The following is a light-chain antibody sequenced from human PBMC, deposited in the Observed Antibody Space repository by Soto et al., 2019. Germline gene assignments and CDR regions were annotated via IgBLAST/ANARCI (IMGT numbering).Light chain of an antibody. Sequence: AIQMTQSPSSLSASVGDRVTITCRASQGIRNDLGWYQQKPGKAPKLLIYAASTLQSGVPSRFSGSGSGTDFTLTIGSLQSDDFATYYCLQDYDYPLTFGGATKVDI. J-gene: IGKJ4*01. V-gene: IGKV1-6*01. CDR2: AAS. CDR3: LQDYDYPLT. CDR1: QGIRND.